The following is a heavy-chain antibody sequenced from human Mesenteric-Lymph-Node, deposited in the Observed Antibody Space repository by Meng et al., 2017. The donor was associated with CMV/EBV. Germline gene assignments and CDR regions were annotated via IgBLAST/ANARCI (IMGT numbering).Heavy chain of an antibody. Sequence: ASVKVSCKASGYTFTGYYMHWVRQAPGQGLEWMGWINPNSGGTNYAQKFQGRATMTRDTSISTAYMDLSSLRGEDTAVYYCAKGQEMATNPPRIFDYWGQGTLVTVSS. J-gene: IGHJ4*02. CDR2: INPNSGGT. D-gene: IGHD5-24*01. V-gene: IGHV1-2*02. CDR3: AKGQEMATNPPRIFDY. CDR1: GYTFTGYY.